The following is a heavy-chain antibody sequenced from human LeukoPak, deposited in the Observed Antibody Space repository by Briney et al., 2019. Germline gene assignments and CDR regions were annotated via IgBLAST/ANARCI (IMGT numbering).Heavy chain of an antibody. CDR2: ISWNSGSI. J-gene: IGHJ5*02. CDR3: AKRSTMNWFDP. Sequence: GGSLRLSCAASGFTFDDYAMPWVRQAPGKGLEWVSGISWNSGSIGYADSVKGRFTISRDNAKNSLYLQMNSLRAEDTAVYYCAKRSTMNWFDPWGQGTLVTVSS. V-gene: IGHV3-9*01. CDR1: GFTFDDYA. D-gene: IGHD2-2*01.